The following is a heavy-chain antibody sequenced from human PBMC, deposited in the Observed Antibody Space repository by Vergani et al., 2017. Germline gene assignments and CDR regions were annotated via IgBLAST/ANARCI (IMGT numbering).Heavy chain of an antibody. CDR1: GFTFTSYH. CDR2: IDPNSVDT. D-gene: IGHD2-2*01. CDR3: ARDPDIVVVPAAPYYYYYYGMDV. J-gene: IGHJ6*02. V-gene: IGHV1-2*06. Sequence: QVQLVQSGAEVKKPGASVRVSCKASGFTFTSYHIHWVRQAPGQGLDWLGRIDPNSVDTRYSQRFQDRVTITRDTSINTAYMELRSLRSDDTAVYYCARDPDIVVVPAAPYYYYYYGMDVWGQGTTVTVSS.